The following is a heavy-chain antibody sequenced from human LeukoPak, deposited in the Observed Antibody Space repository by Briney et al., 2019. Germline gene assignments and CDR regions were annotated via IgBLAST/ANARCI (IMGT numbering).Heavy chain of an antibody. D-gene: IGHD3-10*01. Sequence: GGSLRLSCAASGFTFSGSAMHWVRQASGKGLEWVGRIRSKANSYATAYAASVKGRFTIPRDDSKNTAYLQMNSLKTEDTAVYYCTSPHGGGDYWGQGTLVTVSS. J-gene: IGHJ4*02. CDR3: TSPHGGGDY. CDR1: GFTFSGSA. CDR2: IRSKANSYAT. V-gene: IGHV3-73*01.